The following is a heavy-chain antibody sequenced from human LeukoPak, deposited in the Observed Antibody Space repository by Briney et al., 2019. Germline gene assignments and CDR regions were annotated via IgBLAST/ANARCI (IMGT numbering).Heavy chain of an antibody. V-gene: IGHV4-34*01. CDR2: INHSGST. Sequence: PSETLSLTCAVYGGSFSGYYWSWIRQPPGKGLEWIGEINHSGSTNYNPSLKSRVTISVDTSKNQSSLKLSSVTAADTAVYYCARDRNLRRYYYDSSGSLYYFDYWGQGTLVTVSS. CDR3: ARDRNLRRYYYDSSGSLYYFDY. J-gene: IGHJ4*02. D-gene: IGHD3-22*01. CDR1: GGSFSGYY.